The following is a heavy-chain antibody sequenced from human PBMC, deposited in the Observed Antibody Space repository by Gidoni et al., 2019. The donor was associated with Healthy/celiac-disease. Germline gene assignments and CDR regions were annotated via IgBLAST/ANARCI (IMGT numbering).Heavy chain of an antibody. CDR2: INTNTGNP. Sequence: QVQLVQSGSELTKPGASLKLSCKAYGYPFTSYAMHWVRQAPGQGLEWMGWINTNTGNPTYAQGFTGRFVFSLDTSVNTAYLLISSLKAEDTAVYYCARKAPGVAAVLDNWGQGTLVTVSS. J-gene: IGHJ4*02. CDR1: GYPFTSYA. D-gene: IGHD2-2*01. V-gene: IGHV7-4-1*02. CDR3: ARKAPGVAAVLDN.